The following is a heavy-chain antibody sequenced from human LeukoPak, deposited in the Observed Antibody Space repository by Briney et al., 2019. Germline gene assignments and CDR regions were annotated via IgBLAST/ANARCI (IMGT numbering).Heavy chain of an antibody. Sequence: ASVKVSCKASGGTFSSYAISWVRQAPGQGLEWMGGIIPIFGTANYAQKFQGRVTITTDESTSTAYMELSSLRSGDTAVYYCARDLATVLTPYFDFWGQGALVTVSS. D-gene: IGHD4-23*01. CDR2: IIPIFGTA. J-gene: IGHJ4*02. CDR3: ARDLATVLTPYFDF. V-gene: IGHV1-69*05. CDR1: GGTFSSYA.